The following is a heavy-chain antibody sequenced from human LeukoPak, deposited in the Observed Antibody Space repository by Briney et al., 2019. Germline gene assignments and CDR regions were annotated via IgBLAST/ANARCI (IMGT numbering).Heavy chain of an antibody. CDR3: AKEIVGDSTGGRFHH. Sequence: GGSLRLSCAASGFTFSSYAMSWVRQAPGKGLEWVSVISGRGGSTYYADSVKGRFTISRDNSKNTLYLQMNGLRAEDTAVYYFAKEIVGDSTGGRFHHSGQGALVIASS. J-gene: IGHJ1*01. D-gene: IGHD4-17*01. V-gene: IGHV3-23*01. CDR1: GFTFSSYA. CDR2: ISGRGGST.